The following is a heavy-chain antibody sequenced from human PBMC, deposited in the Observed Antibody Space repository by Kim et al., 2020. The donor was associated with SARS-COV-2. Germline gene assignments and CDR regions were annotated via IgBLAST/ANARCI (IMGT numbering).Heavy chain of an antibody. V-gene: IGHV3-33*01. CDR1: GFTFSPFA. CDR3: ARNFGSATMIVGV. D-gene: IGHD3-10*01. J-gene: IGHJ3*01. Sequence: GGSLRLSCTASGFTFSPFAMHWVRQAPGKGLEWVAVIRSDESKRYYAESVKDRFTISRDNSKNTLYLQMNSLRAEDTAIYFCARNFGSATMIVGVWGLGT. CDR2: IRSDESKR.